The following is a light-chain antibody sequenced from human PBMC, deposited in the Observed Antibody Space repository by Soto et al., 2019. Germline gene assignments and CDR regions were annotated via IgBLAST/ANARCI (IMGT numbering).Light chain of an antibody. Sequence: SYELTQPPSVSVAPGKTARLTCGGNNIGSKSVHWYQQKPGQTPVLVIYYDSDRPSGIPERFSGSNSGNTATLTISRVEAGDEADYYSQVWDSSSDHRVFGGGTKLTVL. V-gene: IGLV3-21*04. CDR3: QVWDSSSDHRV. CDR2: YDS. J-gene: IGLJ3*02. CDR1: NIGSKS.